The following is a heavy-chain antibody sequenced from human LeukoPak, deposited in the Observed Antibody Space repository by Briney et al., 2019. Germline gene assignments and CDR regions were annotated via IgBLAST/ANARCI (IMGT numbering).Heavy chain of an antibody. J-gene: IGHJ5*02. D-gene: IGHD2-15*01. CDR2: IYYSGST. Sequence: KPSETLSLTCTVSGGSISSSSYYWGWIRQPPGKGLEWIGSIYYSGSTYYNPSLKSRVTISVDTSKNQFSLKLSSVTAADTAVYYCARPKRRYCSGGSCGVFDPWGQGTLVTVSS. CDR1: GGSISSSSYY. CDR3: ARPKRRYCSGGSCGVFDP. V-gene: IGHV4-39*01.